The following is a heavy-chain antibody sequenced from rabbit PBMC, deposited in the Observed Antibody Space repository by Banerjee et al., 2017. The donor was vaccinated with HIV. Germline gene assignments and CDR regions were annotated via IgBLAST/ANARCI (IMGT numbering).Heavy chain of an antibody. CDR1: GFSFSSSQW. Sequence: QEQLEESGGDLVKPEGSLTLTCTASGFSFSSSQWICWVRQAPGKGLELIAWIYTSSGSTYYASWAKGRFSISKTSSTTVTLQMTSLTAADTATYFCARDLTGSSLYYNLWGQGTLVTVS. D-gene: IGHD1-1*01. CDR3: ARDLTGSSLYYNL. CDR2: IYTSSGST. V-gene: IGHV1S45*01. J-gene: IGHJ4*01.